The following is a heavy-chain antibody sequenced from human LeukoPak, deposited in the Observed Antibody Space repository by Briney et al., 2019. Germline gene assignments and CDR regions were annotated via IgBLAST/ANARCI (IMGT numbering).Heavy chain of an antibody. D-gene: IGHD6-13*01. CDR3: ARIRKAAAGSWYYYMDV. CDR2: INPGDSDT. CDR1: ENNFTSYW. Sequence: GESLKIPCKGSENNFTSYWYGWVRQVPGKGLGWMGIINPGDSDTRYSPSFQGQVTISADKSISTAYLQWSSLKASDTAMYYCARIRKAAAGSWYYYMDVWGKGTTVTVSS. J-gene: IGHJ6*03. V-gene: IGHV5-51*01.